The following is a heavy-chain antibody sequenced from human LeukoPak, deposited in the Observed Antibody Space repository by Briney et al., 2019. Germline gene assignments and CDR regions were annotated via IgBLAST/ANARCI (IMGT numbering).Heavy chain of an antibody. J-gene: IGHJ4*02. CDR2: ISGSGGST. CDR1: GFTFISSA. CDR3: AKVPNTMIRGVIPYYFDY. V-gene: IGHV3-23*01. Sequence: GGSLRLSCVASGFTFISSAMSWVRQAPGKGLEWVSAISGSGGSTYYADSVKGRFTISRDNSKNTLYLQMNSLRAEDTAVYYCAKVPNTMIRGVIPYYFDYWGQGTLVTVSS. D-gene: IGHD3-10*01.